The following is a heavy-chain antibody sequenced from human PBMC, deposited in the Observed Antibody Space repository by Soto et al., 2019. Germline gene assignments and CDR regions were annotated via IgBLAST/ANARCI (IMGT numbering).Heavy chain of an antibody. CDR3: ARGRNMITFGGVIVNFDY. J-gene: IGHJ4*02. CDR2: IYYSGST. CDR1: GGSISSYY. D-gene: IGHD3-16*02. Sequence: SETLSLTCTVSGGSISSYYWSWIRQPPGKGLEWIGYIYYSGSTNYNPSLKSRVTISVDTSKNQFSLKLSSVTAADTAVYYCARGRNMITFGGVIVNFDYWGQGTLVTVSS. V-gene: IGHV4-59*01.